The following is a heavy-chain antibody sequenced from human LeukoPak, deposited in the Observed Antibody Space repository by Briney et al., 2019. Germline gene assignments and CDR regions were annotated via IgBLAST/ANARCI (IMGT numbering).Heavy chain of an antibody. CDR1: GFTFSSYG. D-gene: IGHD3-10*01. CDR3: ARDFYGSGRSDAFDI. CDR2: IWYDGSNK. Sequence: PGGSLRLSCAASGFTFSSYGMHWVSQAPGKGLEWVAVIWYDGSNKYYADSVKGRFTISRDNSKNTLYLQMNSLRAEDTAVYYCARDFYGSGRSDAFDIWGQGTMVTVSS. J-gene: IGHJ3*02. V-gene: IGHV3-33*01.